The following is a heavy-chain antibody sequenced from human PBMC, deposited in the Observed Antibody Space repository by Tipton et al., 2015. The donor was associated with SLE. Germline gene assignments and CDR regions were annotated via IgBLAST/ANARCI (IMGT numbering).Heavy chain of an antibody. V-gene: IGHV5-51*03. J-gene: IGHJ6*03. CDR1: GYSFTSYW. Sequence: QLVQSGTEVKKPGESLKISCKGSGYSFTSYWIGWVRQMPGKGLEWMGIIYPGDSDTRYSPSFQGQVTISADKSISTAYLQWSSLKASDTAMYYCARTPYSSSWRPLKIGYYYMNVWGKGTTVTVSS. CDR3: ARTPYSSSWRPLKIGYYYMNV. CDR2: IYPGDSDT. D-gene: IGHD6-13*01.